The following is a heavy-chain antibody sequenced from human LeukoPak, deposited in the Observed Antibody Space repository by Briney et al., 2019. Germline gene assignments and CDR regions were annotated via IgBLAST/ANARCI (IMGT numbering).Heavy chain of an antibody. D-gene: IGHD3-10*01. CDR3: ARGGLWFIYRENYYFDY. CDR2: IWYDGSNK. Sequence: GGSLRLSCAASGFTFSSYGMHWVRQAPGKGLEWVAVIWYDGSNKYYADSVKGRFTISRDNSKNTLYLQMNSLRAEDTAVYYCARGGLWFIYRENYYFDYWGQGTLVTVSS. J-gene: IGHJ4*02. V-gene: IGHV3-33*01. CDR1: GFTFSSYG.